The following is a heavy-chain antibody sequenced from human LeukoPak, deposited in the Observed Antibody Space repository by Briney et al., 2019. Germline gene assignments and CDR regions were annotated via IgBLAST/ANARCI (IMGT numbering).Heavy chain of an antibody. CDR2: ISNSGGTI. D-gene: IGHD3-3*01. V-gene: IGHV3-11*01. J-gene: IGHJ5*02. CDR1: GFTFRDFY. Sequence: GGSLRLSCAASGFTFRDFYMSWIRQAPGKGPEWLSYISNSGGTIYYADSVKGRFTISRDNTKNSVYLQMNSLRVEDTAVYYCARESYDFWSGYPQFFDPWGQGTVVIVSS. CDR3: ARESYDFWSGYPQFFDP.